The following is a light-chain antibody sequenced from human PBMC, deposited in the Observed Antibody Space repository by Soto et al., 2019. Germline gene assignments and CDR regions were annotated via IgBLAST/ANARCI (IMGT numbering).Light chain of an antibody. J-gene: IGLJ2*01. CDR3: SSYASSSTLVV. Sequence: LTQPASVSGSPGQSITISCTGTSSDVGGYNSVSWYQQHPGKAPKLMIYDVSNRPSGVSNRFSGSKSGNTASLTISGLQAEDEGDYYCSSYASSSTLVVFGGGTQLTVL. V-gene: IGLV2-14*01. CDR2: DVS. CDR1: SSDVGGYNS.